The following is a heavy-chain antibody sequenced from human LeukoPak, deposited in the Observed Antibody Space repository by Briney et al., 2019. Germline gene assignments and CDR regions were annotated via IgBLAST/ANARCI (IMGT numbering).Heavy chain of an antibody. CDR2: IKSKIDGGTT. Sequence: AGGSLRLSCAASGFTFTNACMSWVRQAAGKGLEWVGRIKSKIDGGTTDYAAPVKGRFTISRDDSKNTLYLQMNSLKTEDTAVYYCTTDHQTTVSPYYYYYYMDVWGKGTTVTVSS. D-gene: IGHD4-11*01. V-gene: IGHV3-15*01. CDR1: GFTFTNAC. J-gene: IGHJ6*03. CDR3: TTDHQTTVSPYYYYYYMDV.